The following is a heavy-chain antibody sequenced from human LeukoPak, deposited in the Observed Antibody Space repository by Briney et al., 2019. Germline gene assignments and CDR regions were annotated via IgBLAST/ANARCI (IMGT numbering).Heavy chain of an antibody. Sequence: PSETLSLTCTVSGGSISRYYWSWIRQPAGKGLEWIGRIYTSGSTNYNPSLKSRVTISVETSKNQFSLKLSSVTAADTAVYYCARDGRFPPEVLPRYFDYWGQGTLVTVSS. CDR3: ARDGRFPPEVLPRYFDY. CDR2: IYTSGST. V-gene: IGHV4-4*07. CDR1: GGSISRYY. J-gene: IGHJ4*02. D-gene: IGHD1-26*01.